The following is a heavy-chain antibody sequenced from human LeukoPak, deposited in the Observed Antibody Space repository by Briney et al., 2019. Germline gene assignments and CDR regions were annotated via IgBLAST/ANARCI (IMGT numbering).Heavy chain of an antibody. V-gene: IGHV4-39*01. CDR3: ARTKKVGYGDYENYFDY. CDR2: IYYSGST. Sequence: PSETLSLTCTVSGGSISSSSYYWGWIRQPPGKGLEWIGSIYYSGSTYYNPPLKSRVTISVDTSKNQFSLKLSSVTAADTAVYYCARTKKVGYGDYENYFDYWGQGTLVTVSS. CDR1: GGSISSSSYY. J-gene: IGHJ4*02. D-gene: IGHD4-17*01.